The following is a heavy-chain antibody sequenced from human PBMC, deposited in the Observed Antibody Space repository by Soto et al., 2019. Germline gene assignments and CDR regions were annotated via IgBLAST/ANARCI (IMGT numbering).Heavy chain of an antibody. J-gene: IGHJ4*02. CDR2: FDPEDGET. Sequence: ASVKVSCKVSGYTLPELSMHWVRQAPGKGLEWMGGFDPEDGETIYAQKFQGRVTMTEDTSTDTAYMELSSLRSEDTAVYYCATYHPQPCSSTSCPYDYWGQGTLVTVSS. CDR3: ATYHPQPCSSTSCPYDY. CDR1: GYTLPELS. D-gene: IGHD2-2*01. V-gene: IGHV1-24*01.